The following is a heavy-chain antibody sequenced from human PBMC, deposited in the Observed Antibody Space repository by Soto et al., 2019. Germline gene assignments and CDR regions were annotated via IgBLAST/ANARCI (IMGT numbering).Heavy chain of an antibody. Sequence: QVQLVQSGAEVKKPGASVKVSCKASGYSFTSYGISWVRQAPGQGLEWMGWISAYNGNTNYAQKLQGRGTMTTDTPASTAYSELRSLRSDDTAVCYCARDNGFGESDVWGQGTTVTVSS. V-gene: IGHV1-18*01. D-gene: IGHD3-10*01. CDR2: ISAYNGNT. CDR3: ARDNGFGESDV. J-gene: IGHJ6*02. CDR1: GYSFTSYG.